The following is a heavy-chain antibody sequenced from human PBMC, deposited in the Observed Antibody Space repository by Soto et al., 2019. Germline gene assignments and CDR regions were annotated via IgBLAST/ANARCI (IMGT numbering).Heavy chain of an antibody. CDR1: GGTFSSYA. V-gene: IGHV1-69*12. J-gene: IGHJ4*02. CDR2: IVPIVDTS. D-gene: IGHD5-12*01. CDR3: VRVVAITGYPDN. Sequence: QVQLVQSGAEVRQPASSVKVSCKTSGGTFSSYAISWVRQAPGQGLEWMGGIVPIVDTSTYAQKFQGRLTITADESTSRVYMELRSLRSDDTAIYYRVRVVAITGYPDNWGQGTLVTVSS.